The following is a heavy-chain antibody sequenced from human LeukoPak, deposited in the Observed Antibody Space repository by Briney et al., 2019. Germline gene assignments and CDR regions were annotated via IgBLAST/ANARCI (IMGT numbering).Heavy chain of an antibody. CDR3: AKDWSVRGISYFDY. CDR1: GFSFSGTW. Sequence: GGSLRLSCATSGFSFSGTWMTWVRQAPGKGLECVANIKPDGSEKYYIDSVKGRFTVSRDNAKNSVYLQMNSLRAEDTAVYYCAKDWSVRGISYFDYWGQGTLVTVSS. V-gene: IGHV3-7*01. D-gene: IGHD3-10*01. CDR2: IKPDGSEK. J-gene: IGHJ4*02.